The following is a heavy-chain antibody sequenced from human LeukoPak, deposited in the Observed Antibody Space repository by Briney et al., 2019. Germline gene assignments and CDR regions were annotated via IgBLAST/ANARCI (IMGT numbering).Heavy chain of an antibody. V-gene: IGHV6-1*01. D-gene: IGHD3-10*01. CDR3: ARGGWFGELLVFDY. Sequence: SQSLSLTCAISGDSVSSNRAGWKWIRQSPSGGLEWLGRTYYRSKWYNDYAVSVKSRITINPDTSNNQFSLQLNSVPPEDTAVYYCARGGWFGELLVFDYWGQGTLVTVSS. CDR1: GDSVSSNRAG. J-gene: IGHJ4*02. CDR2: TYYRSKWYN.